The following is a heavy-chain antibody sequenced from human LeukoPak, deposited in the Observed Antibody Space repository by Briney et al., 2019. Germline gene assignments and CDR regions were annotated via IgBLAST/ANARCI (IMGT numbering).Heavy chain of an antibody. J-gene: IGHJ3*02. D-gene: IGHD6-13*01. Sequence: GGSLRLSCAASGFTFSSYGMHWVRQAPGKGLERVAVISYDGSNKYYADSVKGRFTISRDNSKNTLYLQMNSLRAEDTAVYYCAKPQSSSWLSDAFDIWGQGIMVTVSS. V-gene: IGHV3-30*18. CDR2: ISYDGSNK. CDR3: AKPQSSSWLSDAFDI. CDR1: GFTFSSYG.